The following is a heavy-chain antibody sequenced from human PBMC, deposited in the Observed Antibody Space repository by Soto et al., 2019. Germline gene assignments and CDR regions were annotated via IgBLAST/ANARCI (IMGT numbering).Heavy chain of an antibody. CDR2: ISGSGGST. J-gene: IGHJ4*02. CDR3: AKGPTLSEAYYFDY. CDR1: GFTFSSFH. V-gene: IGHV3-23*01. Sequence: GGSLRLSCAASGFTFSSFHMNWVRQAPGKGLEWVSAISGSGGSTYYADSVKGRFTISRDNSKNTLYLQMNSLRAEDTAVYYCAKGPTLSEAYYFDYWGQGTLVTVS. D-gene: IGHD6-25*01.